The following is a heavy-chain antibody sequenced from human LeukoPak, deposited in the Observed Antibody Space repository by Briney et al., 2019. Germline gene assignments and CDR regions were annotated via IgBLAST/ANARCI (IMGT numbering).Heavy chain of an antibody. V-gene: IGHV3-23*01. CDR1: GFTVSSYA. Sequence: GGSLTLSCAASGFTVSSYAMSWVRQAPGQGLEWFSDISGSGGSTYYADSVKGRFTISRDNSKNTLDLQMNSLSAEDTAVYYCAKDPVGELLFPSNFDYWGQETLVTVSS. CDR3: AKDPVGELLFPSNFDY. J-gene: IGHJ4*02. D-gene: IGHD3-10*01. CDR2: ISGSGGST.